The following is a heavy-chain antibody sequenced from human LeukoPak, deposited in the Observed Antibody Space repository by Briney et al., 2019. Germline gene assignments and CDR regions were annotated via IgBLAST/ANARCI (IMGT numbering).Heavy chain of an antibody. J-gene: IGHJ5*02. CDR3: ARVRSGSYDWTDP. CDR1: GFSFSSYW. Sequence: GGSLRLSCAASGFSFSSYWLHWVRHVPGKGLVWVSCIKTDGTRATYADSVRGRFTISRDNAKNTLYLQMNSLRAEVTALYSSARVRSGSYDWTDPWGQGTLVTVSS. D-gene: IGHD1-26*01. V-gene: IGHV3-74*03. CDR2: IKTDGTRA.